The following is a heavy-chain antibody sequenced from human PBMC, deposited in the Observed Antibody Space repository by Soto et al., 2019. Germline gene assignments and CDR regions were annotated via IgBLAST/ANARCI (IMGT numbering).Heavy chain of an antibody. CDR3: ATCQLGEYYYAMDV. CDR2: IYHSGST. Sequence: SETLSLTCAVSGVSIVSNNWWTWVRQPPGKGLEWIGEIYHSGSTKYNPSLKSRVTISVDKSKNQFSLILSSVTAADTAVYYCATCQLGEYYYAMDVWGQGTTVT. V-gene: IGHV4-4*02. J-gene: IGHJ6*02. CDR1: GVSIVSNNW. D-gene: IGHD7-27*01.